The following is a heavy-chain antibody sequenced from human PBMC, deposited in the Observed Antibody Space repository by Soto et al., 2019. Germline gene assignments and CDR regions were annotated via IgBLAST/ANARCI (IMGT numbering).Heavy chain of an antibody. CDR1: GFTFDDYA. J-gene: IGHJ6*02. CDR2: ISWNSGNI. V-gene: IGHV3-9*01. Sequence: EVQLVESGGGLVQPGRSLRLSCAASGFTFDDYAMHWVRQAPGKGLEWVSGISWNSGNIGYVGSVKGRFTISRDNVKNSLYLQMNSLRAEDTALYYCAKASGYYYYYGMDVWGQGTTVTVSS. CDR3: AKASGYYYYYGMDV. D-gene: IGHD3-3*01.